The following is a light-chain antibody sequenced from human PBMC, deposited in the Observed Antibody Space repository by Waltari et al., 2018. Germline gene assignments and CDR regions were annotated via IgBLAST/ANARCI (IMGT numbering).Light chain of an antibody. CDR1: VLADKS. Sequence: YDLAQPFSVSVSPGQTATIPCSGDVLADKSVRWFQQRPGQAPTLILYKDTERPSGIPERFSGSSSGSTVTLTIRGALLEDEADYHCHAAADNNWFFGGGTKLTVL. J-gene: IGLJ2*01. CDR3: HAAADNNWF. V-gene: IGLV3-27*01. CDR2: KDT.